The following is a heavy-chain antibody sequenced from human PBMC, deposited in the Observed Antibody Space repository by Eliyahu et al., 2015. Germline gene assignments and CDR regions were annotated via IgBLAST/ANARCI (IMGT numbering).Heavy chain of an antibody. J-gene: IGHJ6*02. CDR2: IFSNDEK. CDR1: GFSLSNARXG. V-gene: IGHV2-26*01. CDR3: ARRFRGRDYSTYYYYSMDV. D-gene: IGHD4-11*01. Sequence: QVTLKESGPVLVKPTETLTLTCTVSGFSLSNARXGXSWIRQPPGKALEWLAHIFSNDEKSYSTSLKSRLTISKDTSKSQVVLTMTNMDPVDTATYYCARRFRGRDYSTYYYYSMDVWGQGTTVTVSS.